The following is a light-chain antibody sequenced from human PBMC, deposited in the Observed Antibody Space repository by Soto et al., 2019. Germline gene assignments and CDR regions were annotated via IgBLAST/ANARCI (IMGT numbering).Light chain of an antibody. Sequence: DIVLTQSPGTLSLSPGERATLSCRASQSLTGGYLAWFQQKPGQTPRLLIYSASNRATGIPDRFSGSGSGIDFTLTISRLVPEDFVVYYCQQNGSLPITFGQGTRLEIK. CDR1: QSLTGGY. CDR2: SAS. CDR3: QQNGSLPIT. V-gene: IGKV3-20*01. J-gene: IGKJ5*01.